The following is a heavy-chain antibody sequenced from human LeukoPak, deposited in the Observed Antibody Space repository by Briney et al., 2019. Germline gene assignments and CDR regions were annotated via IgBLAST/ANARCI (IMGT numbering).Heavy chain of an antibody. CDR2: INHSGST. D-gene: IGHD1-7*01. CDR1: GGSFSGYY. J-gene: IGHJ6*03. V-gene: IGHV4-34*01. CDR3: ARAMKTTRAISGVYSYHYYMDV. Sequence: SETLSLTCVVYGGSFSGYYWSWIRQSPGTGLKWIGDINHSGSTKYNPSLKSRVTISLDTSKTQFSLKLSSVTAADTGVYYCARAMKTTRAISGVYSYHYYMDVWGRGTTVTVSS.